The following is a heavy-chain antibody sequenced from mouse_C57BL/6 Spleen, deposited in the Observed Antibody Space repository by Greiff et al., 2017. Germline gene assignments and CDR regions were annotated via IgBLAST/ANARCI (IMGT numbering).Heavy chain of an antibody. J-gene: IGHJ1*03. D-gene: IGHD4-1*01. CDR1: GYTFTSYW. Sequence: QVQLKQSGAELAKPGASVKLSCKASGYTFTSYWMHWVKQRPGQGLEWIGYINPSSGYTKSNQKVKDKATLTADKSSSTAYMQLSSLTYEDSAVYYCARAGTHWYFDVWGTGTTVTVAS. CDR3: ARAGTHWYFDV. CDR2: INPSSGYT. V-gene: IGHV1-7*01.